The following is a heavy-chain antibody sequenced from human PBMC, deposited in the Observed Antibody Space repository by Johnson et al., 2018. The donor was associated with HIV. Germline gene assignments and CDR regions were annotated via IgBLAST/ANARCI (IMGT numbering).Heavy chain of an antibody. CDR1: GMAFSDLW. J-gene: IGHJ3*02. CDR3: TTAIVIDAFDI. Sequence: SGGGLVKPGGSLTVSCAASGMAFSDLWMNWVRQAPGKGLEWVANIKEDGSEKYYVDSVKGRFTISRDNAKNSLYLQMNSLTTEDTAVYYCTTAIVIDAFDIWGQGTMVTVSS. D-gene: IGHD3-16*02. CDR2: IKEDGSEK. V-gene: IGHV3-7*03.